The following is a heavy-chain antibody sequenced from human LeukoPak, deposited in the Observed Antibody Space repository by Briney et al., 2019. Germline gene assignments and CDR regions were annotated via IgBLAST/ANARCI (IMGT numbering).Heavy chain of an antibody. D-gene: IGHD1-1*01. V-gene: IGHV3-48*03. CDR3: ARVSSSREHAFDI. Sequence: GGSLRLSCAASGFTFSSYEMNWVRQAPGKGLEWVSYISSSGSTIYYADSVKGRFTISRDNVKNSLYLQMNSLRAEDTAVYYCARVSSSREHAFDIWGQGTMVTVSS. CDR1: GFTFSSYE. J-gene: IGHJ3*02. CDR2: ISSSGSTI.